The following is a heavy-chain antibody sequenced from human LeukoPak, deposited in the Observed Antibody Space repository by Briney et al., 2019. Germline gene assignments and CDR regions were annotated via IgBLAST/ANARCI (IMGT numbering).Heavy chain of an antibody. V-gene: IGHV1-8*01. Sequence: ASVKVSCKASGNTFTSYDVNWVRQATGQGLEWMGYMNPSSGKTGYAQNFQSRLTMTWDTSISTAYMELSSLRSEDTAVYYCAREFRHQPYWGQGTLVTVSS. CDR2: MNPSSGKT. CDR1: GNTFTSYD. CDR3: AREFRHQPY. J-gene: IGHJ4*02. D-gene: IGHD2-2*01.